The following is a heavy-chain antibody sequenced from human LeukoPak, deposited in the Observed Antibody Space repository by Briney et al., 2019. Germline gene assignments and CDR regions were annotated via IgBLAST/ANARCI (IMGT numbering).Heavy chain of an antibody. CDR3: ARPLEYGSSLD. D-gene: IGHD3-10*01. Sequence: ASVKVSCMASGYIFIGYYIHWVRQAPGQGLEWMGWLNPHTGGTNYAQKFQGRVAMTRDTSITTAYMELSRLTSDDTAVYFCARPLEYGSSLDWGRGTQVTVSS. J-gene: IGHJ4*02. CDR1: GYIFIGYY. V-gene: IGHV1-2*02. CDR2: LNPHTGGT.